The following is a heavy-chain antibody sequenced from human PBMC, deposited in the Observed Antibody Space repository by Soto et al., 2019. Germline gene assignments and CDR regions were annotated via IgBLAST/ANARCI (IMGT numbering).Heavy chain of an antibody. J-gene: IGHJ4*02. CDR1: GDTFTDYY. D-gene: IGHD2-21*02. Sequence: QVRLVQSGAEVKKPGASVKVSCKASGDTFTDYYIHWVRQAPGQGLEWMGTVNPSGGHTTYAQHFLGRMTMTRDTSTSTLYMELTSLTSEDTAVYYCARGGHVVVVTAAVDYWGQGTLVTVSS. CDR3: ARGGHVVVVTAAVDY. CDR2: VNPSGGHT. V-gene: IGHV1-46*01.